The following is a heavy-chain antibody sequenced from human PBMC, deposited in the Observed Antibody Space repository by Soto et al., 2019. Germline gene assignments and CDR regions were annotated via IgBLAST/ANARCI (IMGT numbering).Heavy chain of an antibody. CDR2: IIPIFGTA. CDR1: GGTFSSYA. Sequence: SVKVSCKASGGTFSSYAISWVRQAPGQGLEWMGGIIPIFGTANYAQKFQGRVTITRDTSASTAYMELSSLRSEDTAVYYCARVQTYYGSGSPYNGLDPWGQGTLVTVSS. J-gene: IGHJ5*02. D-gene: IGHD3-10*01. V-gene: IGHV1-69*05. CDR3: ARVQTYYGSGSPYNGLDP.